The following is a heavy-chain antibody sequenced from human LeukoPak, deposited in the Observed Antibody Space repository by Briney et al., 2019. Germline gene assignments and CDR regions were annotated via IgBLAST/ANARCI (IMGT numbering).Heavy chain of an antibody. CDR3: ASFGVLMVYAIPDFPYMDV. CDR2: IYYSGST. J-gene: IGHJ6*03. Sequence: SETLSLTCTVSGGSISSSSYYWGWIRQPPGKGLEWIGSIYYSGSTYYNPSLKSRVTISVDTSKNQFSLKLSSVTAADTAVYYCASFGVLMVYAIPDFPYMDVWGKGTTVTVSS. D-gene: IGHD2-8*01. CDR1: GGSISSSSYY. V-gene: IGHV4-39*01.